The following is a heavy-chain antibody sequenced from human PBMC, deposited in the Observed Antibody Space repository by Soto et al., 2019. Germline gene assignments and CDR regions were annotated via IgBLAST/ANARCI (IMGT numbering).Heavy chain of an antibody. CDR2: INPNSGGT. Sequence: ASVKVSCKASGYTFTGYYIHWVRQAPGQGLEWMGWINPNSGGTNYAQKFQGRVTINTAYMELSRLRSDDTAVYYCARELRLGIAVAGKFLWCQGTTFTVSS. CDR1: GYTFTGYY. D-gene: IGHD6-19*01. J-gene: IGHJ6*02. CDR3: ARELRLGIAVAGKFL. V-gene: IGHV1-2*02.